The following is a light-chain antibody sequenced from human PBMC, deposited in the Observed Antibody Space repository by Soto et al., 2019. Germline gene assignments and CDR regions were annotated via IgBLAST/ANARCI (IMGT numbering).Light chain of an antibody. V-gene: IGLV2-14*01. Sequence: QSALTQPASVSGSPGQSITISCTGTSSDVGGYNYVSWYQQQPGKAPKLMIYDVSNRPSGVSNRFSGSKSGNTASLTISGLQAEDEADYYCRSYTSSSTLYVFGTGTKLTVL. CDR2: DVS. CDR1: SSDVGGYNY. CDR3: RSYTSSSTLYV. J-gene: IGLJ1*01.